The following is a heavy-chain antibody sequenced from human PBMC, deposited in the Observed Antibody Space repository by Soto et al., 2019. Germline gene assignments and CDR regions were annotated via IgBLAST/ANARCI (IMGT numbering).Heavy chain of an antibody. CDR2: ISYDGSNK. V-gene: IGHV3-30*18. Sequence: GGSLRLSCAASGFTFSSYGMHWVRQAPGKGLEWVAVISYDGSNKYYADSVKGRFTISRDNSKNTLYLQMNSLRAEDTAVYYCAKDSSSYGMDVWGQGTTVTVSS. J-gene: IGHJ6*02. CDR3: AKDSSSYGMDV. CDR1: GFTFSSYG. D-gene: IGHD6-6*01.